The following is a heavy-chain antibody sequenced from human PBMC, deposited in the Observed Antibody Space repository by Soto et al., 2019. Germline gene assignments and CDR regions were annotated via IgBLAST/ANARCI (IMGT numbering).Heavy chain of an antibody. J-gene: IGHJ3*02. CDR3: ARDSDYGRYEIDAFDI. CDR1: GFTFSRSW. D-gene: IGHD4-17*01. Sequence: EVQLVESGGGLVQPGGSLRLSCAASGFTFSRSWMHWVRQAPGKGLVWVSRIDSDGSSTSYADSVKGRFTISRDNAKKPLVLQMNSLRAEDTAVYFCARDSDYGRYEIDAFDIWGQGTVVTVSS. CDR2: IDSDGSST. V-gene: IGHV3-74*01.